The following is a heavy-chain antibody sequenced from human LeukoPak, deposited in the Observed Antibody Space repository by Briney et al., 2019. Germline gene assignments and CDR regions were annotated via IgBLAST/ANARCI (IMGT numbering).Heavy chain of an antibody. CDR1: GFTFSTYD. D-gene: IGHD6-19*01. J-gene: IGHJ4*02. Sequence: GGSLRLSCAAFGFTFSTYDIHWVRQAPGKGLEWVSGISWNSGSIGYADSVKGRFTISRDNAKNSLYLQMNSLRAEDTALYYCAKSGYSSGWYADYWGQGTLVTVSS. V-gene: IGHV3-9*01. CDR3: AKSGYSSGWYADY. CDR2: ISWNSGSI.